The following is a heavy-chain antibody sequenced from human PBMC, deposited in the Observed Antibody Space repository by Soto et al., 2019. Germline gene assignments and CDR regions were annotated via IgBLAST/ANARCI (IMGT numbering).Heavy chain of an antibody. J-gene: IGHJ3*02. CDR3: ARDVAPSSDGYDAFDI. Sequence: QVQLVQSGAEVKKPGASVNVSCKASGYTFTTYGISWVRQAPGQGIEWLGWISAHNGNKNYAQKLQGRVTMTTDTSTSTAYMELRSLRSDDKTVYYCARDVAPSSDGYDAFDIWGEGLMVTVSS. CDR1: GYTFTTYG. V-gene: IGHV1-18*01. D-gene: IGHD6-19*01. CDR2: ISAHNGNK.